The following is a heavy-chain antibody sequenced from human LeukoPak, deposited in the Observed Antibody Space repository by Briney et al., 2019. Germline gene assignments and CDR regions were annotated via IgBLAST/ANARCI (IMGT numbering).Heavy chain of an antibody. CDR3: AGGDSSGYYDY. CDR1: RGSISSYY. D-gene: IGHD3-22*01. V-gene: IGHV4-4*07. J-gene: IGHJ4*02. Sequence: PSETLSLTCTVSRGSISSYYWSWIPQPAWKGLEWIGRIYTSGSTNYNPSLKSRVTMSVDTSKNQFSLKLSSVTAADTAVYYCAGGDSSGYYDYWGQGTLVTVSS. CDR2: IYTSGST.